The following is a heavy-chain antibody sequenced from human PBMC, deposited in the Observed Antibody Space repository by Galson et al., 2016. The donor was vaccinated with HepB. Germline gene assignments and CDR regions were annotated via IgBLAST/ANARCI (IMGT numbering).Heavy chain of an antibody. D-gene: IGHD2-8*01. CDR2: IWYDGNNN. CDR3: ASGVHGAFDI. V-gene: IGHV3-33*08. CDR1: GFTFSSNA. Sequence: SLRLSCAASGFTFSSNAMSWVRQAPGKGLEWVAVIWYDGNNNYYVDSVKGRFTISRDNSKDTLYLQMNSLRAEDTAVYYWASGVHGAFDIWGQGTMVTVSS. J-gene: IGHJ3*02.